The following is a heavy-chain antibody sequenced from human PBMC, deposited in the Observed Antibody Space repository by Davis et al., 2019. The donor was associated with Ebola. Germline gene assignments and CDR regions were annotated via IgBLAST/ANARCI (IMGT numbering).Heavy chain of an antibody. V-gene: IGHV3-7*01. D-gene: IGHD3-10*01. Sequence: GSLRLSCAASGFTFSSYWMSWVRQAPGKGLEWVANIKVDGSETYYVDSVKGRFTVSRDNAKNSLYLQMYSLTVEDTAVYYCARDAGDRAVDYWGQGALVTVSS. CDR1: GFTFSSYW. CDR2: IKVDGSET. J-gene: IGHJ4*02. CDR3: ARDAGDRAVDY.